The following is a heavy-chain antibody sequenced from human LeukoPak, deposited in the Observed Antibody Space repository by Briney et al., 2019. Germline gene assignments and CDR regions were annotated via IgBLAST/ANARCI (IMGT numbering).Heavy chain of an antibody. CDR3: ASTKDIVVVPAAMRWANYYYYGMDV. D-gene: IGHD2-2*01. CDR2: INPSGGGT. CDR1: GYTFTSYD. Sequence: ASVKVSCKASGYTFTSYDMQWVRQAPGQGFEWLGMINPSGGGTNYAQKFQGRVTITADESTSTAYMELSSPRSEDTAVYYCASTKDIVVVPAAMRWANYYYYGMDVWGQGTTVTVSS. V-gene: IGHV1-46*01. J-gene: IGHJ6*02.